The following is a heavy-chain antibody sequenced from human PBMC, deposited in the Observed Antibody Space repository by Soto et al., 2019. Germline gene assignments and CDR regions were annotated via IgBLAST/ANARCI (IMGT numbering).Heavy chain of an antibody. V-gene: IGHV1-8*01. D-gene: IGHD3-10*01. Sequence: QVQLVQSGAEVKKPGASVKVSCKASGYTFTSYDINWVRQATGQGLEWMGWMNPNSGNTGYAQKFQGKVTMTRNTSISTASMEGSSLRSEDTAVYYCARNRGVRGVWDGSDYWGQGTLVTVSS. CDR1: GYTFTSYD. J-gene: IGHJ4*02. CDR2: MNPNSGNT. CDR3: ARNRGVRGVWDGSDY.